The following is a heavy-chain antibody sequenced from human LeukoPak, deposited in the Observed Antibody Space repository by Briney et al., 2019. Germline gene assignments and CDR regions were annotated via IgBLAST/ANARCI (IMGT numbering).Heavy chain of an antibody. CDR2: IYYSGST. J-gene: IGHJ1*01. Sequence: SETLSLTCTVSGVSVSSGSYYWSWIRQPPGKGLEWIGYIYYSGSTNYNPSLKSRVTISVDTSKNQFSLKLSSVTAADTAVYYCATNSGSYYAYFQHWGQGTLVTVST. D-gene: IGHD1-26*01. CDR1: GVSVSSGSYY. CDR3: ATNSGSYYAYFQH. V-gene: IGHV4-61*01.